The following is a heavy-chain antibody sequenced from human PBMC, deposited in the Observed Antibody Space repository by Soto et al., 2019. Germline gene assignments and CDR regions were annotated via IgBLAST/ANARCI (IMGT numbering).Heavy chain of an antibody. J-gene: IGHJ4*02. Sequence: GGSLRLSCAASGFTFGSYEMNWVRQAPGKGLEWVSYISSSGSTIYYADPVKGRFTISRDNAKNSLYLQMNSLRAEDTAVYYCVVVVTATSYYFDYWGQGTLVTVSS. D-gene: IGHD2-21*02. CDR2: ISSSGSTI. CDR1: GFTFGSYE. V-gene: IGHV3-48*03. CDR3: VVVVTATSYYFDY.